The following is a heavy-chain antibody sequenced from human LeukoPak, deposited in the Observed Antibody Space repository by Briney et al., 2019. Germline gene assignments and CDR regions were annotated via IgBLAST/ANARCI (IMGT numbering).Heavy chain of an antibody. CDR1: GFTFGDYA. D-gene: IGHD6-13*01. J-gene: IGHJ3*02. Sequence: GGSLRLSCTASGFTFGDYAMSWFRQAPGKGLERVGFIRSKAYGGTTEYAASVKGRFTISRDDSKSIAYLQMNSLKTEDTAVYYCTRGPGIAAAGNDAFDIWGQGTMVTVSS. V-gene: IGHV3-49*03. CDR2: IRSKAYGGTT. CDR3: TRGPGIAAAGNDAFDI.